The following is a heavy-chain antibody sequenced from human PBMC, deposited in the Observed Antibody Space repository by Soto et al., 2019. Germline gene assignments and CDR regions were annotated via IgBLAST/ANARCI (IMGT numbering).Heavy chain of an antibody. CDR2: IYWNDDK. J-gene: IGHJ3*02. CDR1: GFSLSTSGVG. Sequence: QITLKESGPTLVKPTQTLTLTCTFSGFSLSTSGVGVGWIRQPPGKALEWLALIYWNDDKRYSPSLKSRLTITNDNSKNQVVLTMTNMDPVDTATYYCAHRQGYSSGWILDAFDIWGQGTMVTVSS. D-gene: IGHD6-19*01. CDR3: AHRQGYSSGWILDAFDI. V-gene: IGHV2-5*01.